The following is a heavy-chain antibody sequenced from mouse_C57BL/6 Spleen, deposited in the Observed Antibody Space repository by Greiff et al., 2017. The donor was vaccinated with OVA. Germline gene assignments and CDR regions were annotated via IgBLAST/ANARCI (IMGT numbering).Heavy chain of an antibody. CDR2: IHPNSGST. J-gene: IGHJ2*01. Sequence: QVQLKESGAELVKPGASVKLSCKASGYTFTSYWMHWVKQRPGQGLEWIGMIHPNSGSTNYNEKFKSKATLTVDKSSSTAYMQLSSLTSEDSAVYYCASLANWVDYWGQGTTLTVSS. V-gene: IGHV1-64*01. D-gene: IGHD4-1*01. CDR3: ASLANWVDY. CDR1: GYTFTSYW.